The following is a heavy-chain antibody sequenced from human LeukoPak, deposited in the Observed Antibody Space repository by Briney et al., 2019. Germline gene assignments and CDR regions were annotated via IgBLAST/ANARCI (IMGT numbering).Heavy chain of an antibody. CDR2: IWYDGSNK. CDR3: AKNHGSGSYWGGPFDI. V-gene: IGHV3-30*02. J-gene: IGHJ3*02. Sequence: GGSLSLSCAASGFTFRSYGMHWVRPAPGKGLAGVTFIWYDGSNKYYEDSVKGRFTISRDNSKNTLYLLINALRAEDTAVYYCAKNHGSGSYWGGPFDIWGQGTMVTVSS. CDR1: GFTFRSYG. D-gene: IGHD3-10*01.